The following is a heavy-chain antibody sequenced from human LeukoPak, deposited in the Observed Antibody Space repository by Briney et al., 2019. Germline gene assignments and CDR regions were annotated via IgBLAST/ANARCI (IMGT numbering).Heavy chain of an antibody. D-gene: IGHD4/OR15-4a*01. CDR3: ARRAGAYSHPYHY. CDR2: IYSDNT. V-gene: IGHV3-53*01. Sequence: WGSLRLSCTVSGFTVSSNSMSWVRQAPGKGLEWVSFIYSDNTHYSDSVKGRFTISRDNSKNTLYLQMNSLRAEDTAVYYCARRAGAYSHPYHYWRQGTLVTVSS. CDR1: GFTVSSNS. J-gene: IGHJ4*02.